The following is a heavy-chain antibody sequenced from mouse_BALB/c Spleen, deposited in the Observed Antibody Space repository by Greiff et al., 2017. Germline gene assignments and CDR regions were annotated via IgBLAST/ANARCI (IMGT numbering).Heavy chain of an antibody. CDR2: INPGSGGT. CDR3: ARSGTGAMDY. CDR1: GYAFTNYL. Sequence: QVQLQQSGAELVRPGTSVKVSCKASGYAFTNYLIEWVKQRPGQGLEWIGVINPGSGGTNYNEKFKGKATLTADKSSSTAYMQLSSLTSDDSAVYCCARSGTGAMDYWGQGTSVTVSS. D-gene: IGHD3-1*01. V-gene: IGHV1-54*01. J-gene: IGHJ4*01.